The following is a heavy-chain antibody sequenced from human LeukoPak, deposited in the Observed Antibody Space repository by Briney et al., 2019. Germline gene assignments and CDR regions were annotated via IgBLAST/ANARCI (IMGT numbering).Heavy chain of an antibody. V-gene: IGHV1-18*01. Sequence: ASVKVSCKASGDTFTSYASSGVRQAPGQGPEWMGWINMYNGNTNYAQKLQGRVTMTTDTSTSTAYMELRSLRSDDTAVYYCARVVGNYVWGSYRPEGCFDSWGQGTLVTVSS. J-gene: IGHJ4*02. CDR2: INMYNGNT. CDR3: ARVVGNYVWGSYRPEGCFDS. CDR1: GDTFTSYA. D-gene: IGHD3-16*02.